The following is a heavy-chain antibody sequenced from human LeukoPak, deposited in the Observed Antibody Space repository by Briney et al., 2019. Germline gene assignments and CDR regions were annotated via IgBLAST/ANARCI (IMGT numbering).Heavy chain of an antibody. CDR3: AKHYYGSGSQKYYFDY. Sequence: GGSLRLSCAASGFIFSTYGMYWVRQAPGKGLEWVAFIRHDGSIKNYADSVKGRSTISRDNSKNTLYLQMNSLRPEDTAVYYCAKHYYGSGSQKYYFDYWGQGTLATVSS. D-gene: IGHD3-10*01. V-gene: IGHV3-30*02. CDR1: GFIFSTYG. J-gene: IGHJ4*02. CDR2: IRHDGSIK.